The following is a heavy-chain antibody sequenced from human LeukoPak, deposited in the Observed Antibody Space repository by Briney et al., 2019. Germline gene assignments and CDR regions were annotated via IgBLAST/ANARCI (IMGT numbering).Heavy chain of an antibody. D-gene: IGHD3/OR15-3a*01. J-gene: IGHJ6*02. CDR3: ARGGTGWDDAYFYYYYGMDV. CDR1: GGSISSYY. Sequence: SETLSLTCTVPGGSISSYYWSWIRQPSGKGLEWIGEINHSGSTNYNPSLKSRVTISVDTSKNQFSLKLSSVTAADTAMYYCARGGTGWDDAYFYYYYGMDVWGQGTTVTVSS. CDR2: INHSGST. V-gene: IGHV4-34*01.